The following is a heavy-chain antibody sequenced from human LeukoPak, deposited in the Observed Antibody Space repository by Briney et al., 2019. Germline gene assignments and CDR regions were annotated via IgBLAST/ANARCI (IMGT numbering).Heavy chain of an antibody. J-gene: IGHJ4*02. CDR2: IYYSGGN. CDR1: GGSISSSGYY. CDR3: ARGPYYFDS. Sequence: SETLSLTCTVSGGSISSSGYYWGWIRQPPEKGLEWIGSIYYSGGNYYNPSLNSRVTISVDTSKNQFSLRLSSVTAADTAVYYCARGPYYFDSWGPGTLVTVSS. V-gene: IGHV4-39*07.